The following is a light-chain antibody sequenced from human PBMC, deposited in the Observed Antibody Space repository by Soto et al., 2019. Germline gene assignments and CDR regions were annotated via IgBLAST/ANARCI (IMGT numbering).Light chain of an antibody. Sequence: QSALTQPHSVSGSPGQSVTISCTGPSSDVGGYNYVSWYQHHPGKAPKLMIYDVNKRPSGVPDRFSGSKSGNTASLTISGLQAEDEADYYCCSYEGSYDVFGTRTKVTVL. CDR2: DVN. CDR1: SSDVGGYNY. CDR3: CSYEGSYDV. J-gene: IGLJ1*01. V-gene: IGLV2-11*01.